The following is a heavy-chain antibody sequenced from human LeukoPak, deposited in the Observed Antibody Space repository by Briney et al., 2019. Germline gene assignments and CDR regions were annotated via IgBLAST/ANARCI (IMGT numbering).Heavy chain of an antibody. CDR2: IYTSGGT. Sequence: SETLSLTCTASGGSISSGSYYWSWIRQPAGKGLEWIGRIYTSGGTNYNPSLKSRVTISVDTSKNQFSLKLSSVTAADTAVYYCARAGGDYYGSDHFDYWGQGTLVTVSS. CDR1: GGSISSGSYY. V-gene: IGHV4-61*02. D-gene: IGHD3-10*01. CDR3: ARAGGDYYGSDHFDY. J-gene: IGHJ4*02.